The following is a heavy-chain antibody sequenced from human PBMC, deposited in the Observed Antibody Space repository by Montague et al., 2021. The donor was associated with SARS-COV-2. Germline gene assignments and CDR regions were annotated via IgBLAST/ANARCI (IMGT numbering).Heavy chain of an antibody. D-gene: IGHD3-3*01. CDR3: ARAQKTISGMRIPPYYFDF. CDR1: GHSIWSSDW. Sequence: SETLSLTCSVSGHSIWSSDWWTWVRQPPGKGLEWIGEIYHSGSTTYNPSLKSRVTISVDKSKNQFPLTLTSLTAADTAVHYCARAQKTISGMRIPPYYFDFGGQGTLATVSS. V-gene: IGHV4-4*02. CDR2: IYHSGST. J-gene: IGHJ4*02.